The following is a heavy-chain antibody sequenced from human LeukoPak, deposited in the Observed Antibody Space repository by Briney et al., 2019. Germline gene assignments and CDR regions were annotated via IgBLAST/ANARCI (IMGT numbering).Heavy chain of an antibody. D-gene: IGHD5-18*01. Sequence: PGGSLRLSCAASGFTFSSYSMNWVRQAPGKGLEWVSSISSSSSYIYYADSVKGRFTISRDNAKNSLYLQMNSLRAEDTAVYYCARIQYSYDDYYYMDVWGKGPRSPSP. CDR2: ISSSSSYI. J-gene: IGHJ6*03. V-gene: IGHV3-21*01. CDR3: ARIQYSYDDYYYMDV. CDR1: GFTFSSYS.